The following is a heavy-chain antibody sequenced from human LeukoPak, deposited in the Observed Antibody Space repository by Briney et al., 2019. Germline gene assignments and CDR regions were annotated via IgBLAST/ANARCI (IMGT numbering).Heavy chain of an antibody. CDR2: INHSGST. CDR3: AKPTNPISYYYDSRGYLH. CDR1: GGSFSGYY. V-gene: IGHV4-34*01. D-gene: IGHD3-22*01. J-gene: IGHJ4*02. Sequence: SETLSLTCAVYGGSFSGYYWSWIRQPPGKGLEWIGEINHSGSTNYNPSLKSRVTISVDTSKNQFSLKLSSVTAADTAVYYCAKPTNPISYYYDSRGYLHWGQGTLVTVPS.